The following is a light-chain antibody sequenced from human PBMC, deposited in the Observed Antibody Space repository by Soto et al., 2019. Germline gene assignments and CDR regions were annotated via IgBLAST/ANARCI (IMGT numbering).Light chain of an antibody. CDR3: SSYTTSTSFIL. CDR2: EVS. J-gene: IGLJ2*01. CDR1: TSDVGIYNL. Sequence: QSALTQPASVSGSPGQSITISCTGTTSDVGIYNLVSWYQQHPGKAPKAMIYEVSSRPSGVSNRFSGSKSGNTASLTISGLQAEDEAYYYCSSYTTSTSFILFGGGTQLTVL. V-gene: IGLV2-14*02.